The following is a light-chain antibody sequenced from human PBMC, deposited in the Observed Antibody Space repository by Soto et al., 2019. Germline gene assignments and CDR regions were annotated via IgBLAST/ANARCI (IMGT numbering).Light chain of an antibody. V-gene: IGKV1-5*01. CDR3: QQYNSYSLT. CDR2: HAS. CDR1: QSISSW. J-gene: IGKJ1*01. Sequence: DIQMTQSPSTLSASVGDRVTITCRASQSISSWLAWYQQKPGKAPKLLIYHASTLESGVPSRFSGSGSGTEFTLTISSLQPDDFATYYCQQYNSYSLTFGQGTKVDI.